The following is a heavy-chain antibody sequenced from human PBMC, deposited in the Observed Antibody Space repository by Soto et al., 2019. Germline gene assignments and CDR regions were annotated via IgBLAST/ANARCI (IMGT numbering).Heavy chain of an antibody. J-gene: IGHJ6*02. CDR3: ARGVDIVVVPAAMTIYYYYGMDV. Sequence: SVKVSFKASGGTFSSYAISWVRQAPGQGLEWMGGIIPIFGTANYAQKFQGRVTITADESTSTAYMELSSLRSEDTAVYYCARGVDIVVVPAAMTIYYYYGMDVWGQGTTVTVSS. CDR1: GGTFSSYA. CDR2: IIPIFGTA. D-gene: IGHD2-2*01. V-gene: IGHV1-69*13.